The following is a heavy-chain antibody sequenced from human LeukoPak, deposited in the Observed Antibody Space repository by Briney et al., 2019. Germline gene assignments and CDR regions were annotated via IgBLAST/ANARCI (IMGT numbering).Heavy chain of an antibody. D-gene: IGHD2/OR15-2a*01. CDR2: IFYSGIT. J-gene: IGHJ4*02. Sequence: PSETLSLTCTVSGGSISGSLYYWGWIRQPPGKGLEWIGSIFYSGITYYNPSPQSRVTISVDTSKSQFSLHLSSVTAADTALYYCARIIVVTSTDYFDSWGQGTLVTVSS. V-gene: IGHV4-39*01. CDR1: GGSISGSLYY. CDR3: ARIIVVTSTDYFDS.